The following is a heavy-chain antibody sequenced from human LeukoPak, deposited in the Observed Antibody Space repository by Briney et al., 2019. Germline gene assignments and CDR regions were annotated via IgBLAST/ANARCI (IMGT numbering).Heavy chain of an antibody. V-gene: IGHV1-69*13. J-gene: IGHJ4*02. CDR2: IIPILGTT. CDR3: ARGISITMVRGSLDY. D-gene: IGHD3-10*01. CDR1: GYTFTDYD. Sequence: SVKVSCKTSGYTFTDYDITWVRQAPGQGLEWMGGIIPILGTTNYAQKFQGRVTITADESTSTAYMELSSLRSEDTAVYYCARGISITMVRGSLDYWGQGTLDTVSS.